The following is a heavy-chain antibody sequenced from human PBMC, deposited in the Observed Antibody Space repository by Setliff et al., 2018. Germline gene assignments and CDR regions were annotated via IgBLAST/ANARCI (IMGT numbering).Heavy chain of an antibody. Sequence: PSETLSLTCTLSGDSISRSTYYWGWIRQSPGKGLEWIGTVDRSGNTFYNPSLKSRVTISLDTSKNQFSLKLSSVTAADTAVYYCARGSYYDSSGYSPDFFDYWGQGTLVTVS. CDR3: ARGSYYDSSGYSPDFFDY. CDR2: VDRSGNT. V-gene: IGHV4-39*07. D-gene: IGHD3-22*01. J-gene: IGHJ4*02. CDR1: GDSISRSTYY.